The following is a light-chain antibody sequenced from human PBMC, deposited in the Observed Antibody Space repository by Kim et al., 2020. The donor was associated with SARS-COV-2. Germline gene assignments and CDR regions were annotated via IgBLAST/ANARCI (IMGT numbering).Light chain of an antibody. CDR2: AVS. CDR1: SSDVGGLNY. Sequence: GQSITIPCTGSSSDVGGLNYVSWYQQHPGKAPKLIIYAVSEWPSGVSNRFSGSKSGNTASLTISGLQAEDEAVYYCSSYTSSYTVLFGGGTQLTVL. CDR3: SSYTSSYTVL. V-gene: IGLV2-14*04. J-gene: IGLJ2*01.